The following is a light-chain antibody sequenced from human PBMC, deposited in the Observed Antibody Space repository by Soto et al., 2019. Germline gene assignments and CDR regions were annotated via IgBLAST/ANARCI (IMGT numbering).Light chain of an antibody. CDR3: QQYNNWPPDRT. CDR2: GAS. CDR1: QSVGSN. J-gene: IGKJ1*01. V-gene: IGKV3-15*01. Sequence: EIVMTQSPATLSVSPGERATLSCRASQSVGSNLAWYQQKPGQAPRRLIYGASTRATGSPARFSGSGSGTEFTLTISSLQSEDFSIYFCQQYNNWPPDRTFGQGTKVEIK.